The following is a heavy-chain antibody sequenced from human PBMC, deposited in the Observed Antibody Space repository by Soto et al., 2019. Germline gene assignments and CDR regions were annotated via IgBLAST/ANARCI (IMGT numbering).Heavy chain of an antibody. CDR3: ARGGAHTYYYCGMDV. Sequence: PSETLSLTCTVSGGSISSYYWSWIRQPPGKGLEWIGYIYYSGSTNYNPSLESRVTISVDTSKNQFSLKLSSVTAADTAVYYCARGGAHTYYYCGMDVWGQGTTVTVSS. V-gene: IGHV4-59*01. J-gene: IGHJ6*02. CDR1: GGSISSYY. D-gene: IGHD3-16*01. CDR2: IYYSGST.